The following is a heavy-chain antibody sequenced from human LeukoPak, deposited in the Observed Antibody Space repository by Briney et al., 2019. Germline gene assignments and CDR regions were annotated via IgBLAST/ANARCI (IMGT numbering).Heavy chain of an antibody. Sequence: GGSLRLSCAASGFNFRSYGMQWVRQAPGKGPEWVAVIWHDGSKKYYADSVKGRFTISRDNSKNTLYLQMNSLRAEDTAVYYCARDSGYYLLDIWGQGTMVTVSS. CDR3: ARDSGYYLLDI. CDR1: GFNFRSYG. D-gene: IGHD3-22*01. CDR2: IWHDGSKK. J-gene: IGHJ3*02. V-gene: IGHV3-33*01.